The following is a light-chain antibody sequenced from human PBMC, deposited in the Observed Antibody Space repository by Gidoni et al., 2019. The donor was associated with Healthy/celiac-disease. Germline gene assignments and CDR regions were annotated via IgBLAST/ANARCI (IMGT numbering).Light chain of an antibody. CDR3: AAWDDSLSGNVV. CDR1: SSNIGSKY. V-gene: IGLV1-47*01. Sequence: QSVLTQPPSASGTPGPRVTISCSGSSSNIGSKYVYWYQQLPGTAPKLLIYRNNQRPSGVPDRFSGSKSGTSASLAISGLRSEDEADYYCAAWDDSLSGNVVFGGGTKLTVL. CDR2: RNN. J-gene: IGLJ2*01.